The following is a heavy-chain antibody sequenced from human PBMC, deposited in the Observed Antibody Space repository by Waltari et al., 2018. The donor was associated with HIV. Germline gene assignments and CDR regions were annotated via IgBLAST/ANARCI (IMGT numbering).Heavy chain of an antibody. J-gene: IGHJ4*02. V-gene: IGHV4-39*02. CDR1: GGSVSSSVHY. Sequence: QLQLQESGPGLVKPSETLSLTCTVSGGSVSSSVHYWGWIRQPPGKGLEWLGNIYYSENTYYSSSLKSRVTISVDTSKNHFSLRVTSVTAADTAVYYCARGPGYYFDSWGQGTLVTVSS. D-gene: IGHD3-10*01. CDR3: ARGPGYYFDS. CDR2: IYYSENT.